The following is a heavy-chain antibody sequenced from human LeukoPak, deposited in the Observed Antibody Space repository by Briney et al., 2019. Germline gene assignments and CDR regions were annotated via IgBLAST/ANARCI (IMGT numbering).Heavy chain of an antibody. V-gene: IGHV1-3*01. CDR3: ARVAAAGTWFDP. J-gene: IGHJ5*02. CDR1: GYTFTTYA. Sequence: ASVKVSCKASGYTFTTYAIHWVRQAPGQRLEWMGWINAGNGDTKYSQELQDRVTMTTDTSTSTAYMELRSLRSDDTAVYYCARVAAAGTWFDPWGQGTLVTVSS. CDR2: INAGNGDT. D-gene: IGHD6-13*01.